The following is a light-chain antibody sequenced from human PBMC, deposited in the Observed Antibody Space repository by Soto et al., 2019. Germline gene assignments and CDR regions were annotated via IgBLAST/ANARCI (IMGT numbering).Light chain of an antibody. V-gene: IGKV4-1*01. J-gene: IGKJ4*01. CDR3: QKYYSTPLN. CDR1: QSVLYSSNNKNY. Sequence: DIVMPQSPVSVVVFLGEISPITCKPSQSVLYSSNNKNYLAWYQQKPGQPPKLLIYWASTRESGVPDRFSGSGSATDFTLTISSLQAEDVAVYYCQKYYSTPLNCGGGNKGAIK. CDR2: WAS.